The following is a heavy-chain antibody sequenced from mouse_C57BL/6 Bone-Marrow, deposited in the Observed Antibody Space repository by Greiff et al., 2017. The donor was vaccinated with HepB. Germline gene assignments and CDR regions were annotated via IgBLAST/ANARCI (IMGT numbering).Heavy chain of an antibody. CDR2: IHPNSGST. CDR3: ARGAYDGSSPDFDY. Sequence: VQLQQPGAELVKPGASVKLSCKASGYTFTSYWMHWVKQRPGQGLEWIGMIHPNSGSTNYNEKFKSKATLTVDKSSSTAYMQLSSLTSEDSAVYYCARGAYDGSSPDFDYWGQGTTLTVSS. V-gene: IGHV1-64*01. CDR1: GYTFTSYW. D-gene: IGHD1-1*01. J-gene: IGHJ2*01.